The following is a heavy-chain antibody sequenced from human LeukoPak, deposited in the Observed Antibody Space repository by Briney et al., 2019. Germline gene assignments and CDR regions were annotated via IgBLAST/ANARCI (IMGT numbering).Heavy chain of an antibody. J-gene: IGHJ4*02. CDR2: IKQDGSEK. D-gene: IGHD1-7*01. CDR3: ARWEIRGTAHQLDY. CDR1: GFTFGSYW. Sequence: GGSLRLSCAASGFTFGSYWMNWVRQAPGKGLEWLAIIKQDGSEKYYVDSVKGRFTISRDNAKNSMYLQMNRLRVEDTAVYYCARWEIRGTAHQLDYWGQGTLVTVSS. V-gene: IGHV3-7*01.